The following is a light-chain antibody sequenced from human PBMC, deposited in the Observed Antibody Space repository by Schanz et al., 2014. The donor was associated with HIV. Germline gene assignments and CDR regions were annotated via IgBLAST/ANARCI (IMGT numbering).Light chain of an antibody. CDR3: QVWDSILDVV. Sequence: SYELTQPPSVSVAPGKTASITCGGNNVGIKSVHWYQQKPGQAPMMVISYDTDRPSGIPERFSGSNSGYTATLTISRVEAGDEADYYCQVWDSILDVVFGGGTKLTVL. J-gene: IGLJ2*01. CDR2: YDT. V-gene: IGLV3-21*04. CDR1: NVGIKS.